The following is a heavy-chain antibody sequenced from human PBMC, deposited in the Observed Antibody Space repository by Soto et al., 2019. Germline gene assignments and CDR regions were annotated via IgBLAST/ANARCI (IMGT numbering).Heavy chain of an antibody. J-gene: IGHJ4*02. CDR2: ISGSGGST. V-gene: IGHV3-23*01. Sequence: PGGSLRLSCAASGFTFSSYAMSRVRQAPGKGLEWVSAISGSGGSTYYADSVKGRFTISRDNSKNTLYLQMNSLRAEDTAVYYCAKNLLGWLAGSDYWGQGTLVTVSS. CDR1: GFTFSSYA. CDR3: AKNLLGWLAGSDY. D-gene: IGHD6-19*01.